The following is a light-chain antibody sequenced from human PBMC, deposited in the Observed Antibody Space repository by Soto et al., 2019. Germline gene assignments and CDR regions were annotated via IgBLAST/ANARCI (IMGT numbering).Light chain of an antibody. CDR3: QQYNSYPYT. Sequence: EIQMTQSPSTLSASAGDRVTITCRASQSISSWLAWYQQKPGKAPKLLIYKASSLESGVPSRFSGSGSGTEFSLTISSLQPDDFATYYCQQYNSYPYTFGQGTKLEIK. CDR2: KAS. V-gene: IGKV1-5*03. J-gene: IGKJ2*01. CDR1: QSISSW.